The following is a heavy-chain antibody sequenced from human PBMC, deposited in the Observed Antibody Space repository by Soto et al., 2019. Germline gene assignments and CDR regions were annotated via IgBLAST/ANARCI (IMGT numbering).Heavy chain of an antibody. J-gene: IGHJ5*02. Sequence: GGSLRLSCAASGFTFSSYGMHWVRQAPGKGLEWVAVIWYDGSNKYYADSVKGRFTISRDNSKNTLYLQMNSLRAEDTAVYYCAKDPNSGRSLGTSWFDPWGQGTLVTVSS. CDR3: AKDPNSGRSLGTSWFDP. CDR2: IWYDGSNK. D-gene: IGHD1-26*01. CDR1: GFTFSSYG. V-gene: IGHV3-33*06.